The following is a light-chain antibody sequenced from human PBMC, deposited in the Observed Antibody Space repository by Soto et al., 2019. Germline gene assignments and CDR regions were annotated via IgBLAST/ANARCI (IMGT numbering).Light chain of an antibody. CDR1: QSVSTH. CDR2: DAS. V-gene: IGKV3-11*01. J-gene: IGKJ1*01. CDR3: QQSISSPWT. Sequence: EIVLTPSPATLSSSPVERATLSCRASQSVSTHLAWYHQRPGQAPRLLIYDASNRGTGVPARFSGSRSGTVFTLTISDREPADVVFYYCQQSISSPWTFGQGTKVDIK.